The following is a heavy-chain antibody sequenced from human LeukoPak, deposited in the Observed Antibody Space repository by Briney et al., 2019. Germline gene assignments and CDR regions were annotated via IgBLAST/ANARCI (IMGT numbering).Heavy chain of an antibody. J-gene: IGHJ4*02. CDR3: ARDRAGGDHPLDY. CDR1: GFTFSSYS. V-gene: IGHV3-21*04. D-gene: IGHD1-14*01. Sequence: GGSLRLSCAASGFTFSSYSMNWVRQAPGKGLEWVSSISSSSSYIYYADSVKGRFTISRDNSKNTLYLQMNSLRAEDTAVYYCARDRAGGDHPLDYWGQGTLVTVSS. CDR2: ISSSSSYI.